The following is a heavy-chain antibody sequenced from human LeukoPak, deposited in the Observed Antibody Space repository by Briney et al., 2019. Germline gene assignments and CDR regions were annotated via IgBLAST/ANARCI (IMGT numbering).Heavy chain of an antibody. CDR2: IYYSRST. V-gene: IGHV4-30-4*01. CDR1: GGSISSGDYY. Sequence: SETLSLTCTVSGGSISSGDYYWSWIRQPPGKGLEWIGYIYYSRSTYYNPSLKSRVTISVDTSKNQFSLKLSSVTAADTAVYYCARVLMATGHSFDYWGQGTLVTVSS. J-gene: IGHJ4*02. D-gene: IGHD5-24*01. CDR3: ARVLMATGHSFDY.